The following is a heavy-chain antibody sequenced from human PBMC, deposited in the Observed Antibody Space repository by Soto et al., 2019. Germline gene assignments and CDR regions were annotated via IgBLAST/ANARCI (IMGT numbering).Heavy chain of an antibody. CDR2: IYHSGTS. Sequence: SETLSLTCGFSDYSISSGYYWGWVRQSPGKGLEWIGSIYHSGTSYSNPSLKSRVTISIDTSKNQASLKLTSVTAADTAVYYCARLLPGTVDYWGQGTLVTVSS. CDR1: DYSISSGYY. V-gene: IGHV4-38-2*01. D-gene: IGHD1-7*01. J-gene: IGHJ4*02. CDR3: ARLLPGTVDY.